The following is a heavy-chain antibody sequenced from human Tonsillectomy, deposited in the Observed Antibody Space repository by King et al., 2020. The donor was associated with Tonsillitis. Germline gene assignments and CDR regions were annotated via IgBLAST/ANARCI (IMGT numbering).Heavy chain of an antibody. CDR1: GFSFGDYT. CDR3: SRDTGGDHYYSNNYNIRHLGLDV. D-gene: IGHD4-11*01. V-gene: IGHV3-49*04. Sequence: VQLVESGGGLVQPGRSLRLSCIASGFSFGDYTMNWVRQAPGKGLEWVGFIRSNAFGGTTEYAASVQGRFTISRDDSKSIAYLQMNGLKTEDTAVYYCSRDTGGDHYYSNNYNIRHLGLDVWGRGTTVTVSS. CDR2: IRSNAFGGTT. J-gene: IGHJ6*02.